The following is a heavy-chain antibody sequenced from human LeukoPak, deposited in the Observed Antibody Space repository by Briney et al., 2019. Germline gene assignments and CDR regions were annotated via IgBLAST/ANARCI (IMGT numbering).Heavy chain of an antibody. J-gene: IGHJ3*02. Sequence: PSETLSLTCAVSGGSISSSNWWSWVRQPPGKGLEWIGEIYHSGSTNYNPSLKSRVTISVDKSKNQFSLKLSSVTAADTAVYYCASSGWTDDAFDIWGQGTMVTVSS. CDR1: GGSISSSNW. V-gene: IGHV4-4*02. D-gene: IGHD6-19*01. CDR3: ASSGWTDDAFDI. CDR2: IYHSGST.